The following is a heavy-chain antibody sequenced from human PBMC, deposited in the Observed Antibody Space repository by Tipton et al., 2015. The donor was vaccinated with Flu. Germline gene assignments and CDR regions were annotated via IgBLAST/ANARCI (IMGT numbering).Heavy chain of an antibody. Sequence: TLSLTCTVSGVSVSTGGFYWSWIRQPPGKGLEWLGYISYTGTTNYNPSLKTRVTISLDTSKNHFSLRLSSVTAADTAVYYCARGIAAAGPQYFQLWGQGTLVTVSS. D-gene: IGHD6-13*01. J-gene: IGHJ1*01. CDR1: GVSVSTGGFY. CDR3: ARGIAAAGPQYFQL. CDR2: ISYTGTT. V-gene: IGHV4-61*03.